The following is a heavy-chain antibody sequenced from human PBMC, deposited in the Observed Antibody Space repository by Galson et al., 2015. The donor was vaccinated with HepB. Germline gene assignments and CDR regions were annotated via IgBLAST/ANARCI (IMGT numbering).Heavy chain of an antibody. CDR2: IKEDGSDK. J-gene: IGHJ4*02. Sequence: SLRLSCAASGFSFSSFWMSWVRQAPGKGLEWVAAIKEDGSDKYYAASVKGRFTISRDNAKNSLYLQINSLRAEDTAVYYCARGGSAANWGQATLVTVSS. CDR1: GFSFSSFW. V-gene: IGHV3-7*04. CDR3: ARGGSAAN. D-gene: IGHD1-26*01.